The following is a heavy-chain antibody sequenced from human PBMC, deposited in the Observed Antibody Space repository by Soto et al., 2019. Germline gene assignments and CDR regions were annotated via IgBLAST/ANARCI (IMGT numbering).Heavy chain of an antibody. CDR3: ARQGAIYSNICYDFDY. Sequence: SETKSLTCSVSGGYLGGYYVSWIRQPPGKGLEWVGYMYNSGSANYNPSLKSRVTISVDMSQNQFSLKLTSVTAADTAVYYCARQGAIYSNICYDFDYWGQGTLVTVSS. V-gene: IGHV4-59*08. CDR1: GGYLGGYY. D-gene: IGHD3-16*01. J-gene: IGHJ4*02. CDR2: MYNSGSA.